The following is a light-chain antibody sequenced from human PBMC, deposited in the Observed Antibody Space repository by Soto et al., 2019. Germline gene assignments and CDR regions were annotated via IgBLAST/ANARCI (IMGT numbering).Light chain of an antibody. J-gene: IGKJ5*01. CDR1: QAIDSW. CDR2: TGS. CDR3: QQAASFPIT. V-gene: IGKV1-12*01. Sequence: DIQMTQSPSSVSASVGDRVTITCRASQAIDSWLAWYQQKPGEAPKLLIFTGSLLHSGVPPRFSGSGSGTDFTLTISSLQPEDFATYYCQQAASFPITFGQGTRLEI.